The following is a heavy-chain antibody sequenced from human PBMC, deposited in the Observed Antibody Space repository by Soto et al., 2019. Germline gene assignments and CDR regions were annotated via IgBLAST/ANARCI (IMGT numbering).Heavy chain of an antibody. CDR2: INHSGST. CDR3: ASQSLHGSGSYYKKSPLVRIFDY. J-gene: IGHJ4*02. V-gene: IGHV4-34*01. Sequence: QVQLQQWGAGLLKPSETLSLTCAVYGGSFSGYYWSWIRQPPGKGLEWIGEINHSGSTNYNPPLKSRDTTSVHTSKNHFSLNLSSVTAADTAVYYCASQSLHGSGSYYKKSPLVRIFDYWGQGTLVTVSS. CDR1: GGSFSGYY. D-gene: IGHD3-10*01.